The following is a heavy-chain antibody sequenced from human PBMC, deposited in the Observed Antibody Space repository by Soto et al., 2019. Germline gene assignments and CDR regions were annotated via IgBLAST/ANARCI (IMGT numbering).Heavy chain of an antibody. D-gene: IGHD3-10*01. CDR2: IYYSGST. CDR1: GGIRSSNNYQ. Sequence: TSIAFGGIRSSNNYQWCCFHPTPEKGMEWIGYIYYSGSTYYDPGLKSRVTISVDTSKSQVSLKLSSVTAADTAVYDRAPETWGMVRGASAFDICRQRTMVRVS. CDR3: APETWGMVRGASAFDI. J-gene: IGHJ3*02. V-gene: IGHV4-30-4*01.